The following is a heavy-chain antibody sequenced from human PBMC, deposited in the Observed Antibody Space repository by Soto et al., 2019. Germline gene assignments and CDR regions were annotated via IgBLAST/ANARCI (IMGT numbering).Heavy chain of an antibody. Sequence: GGSLRLSXAASGFKFSNYAMSWVRQAPGKGLEWVSLISATGGGTYYADSVKGRFTISRDNSHNTLYLQVHSLTAEDTAVYYCAKDRRAGGNSAFYFDFWGQGAQVTVSS. D-gene: IGHD3-16*01. CDR2: ISATGGGT. V-gene: IGHV3-23*01. CDR1: GFKFSNYA. CDR3: AKDRRAGGNSAFYFDF. J-gene: IGHJ4*02.